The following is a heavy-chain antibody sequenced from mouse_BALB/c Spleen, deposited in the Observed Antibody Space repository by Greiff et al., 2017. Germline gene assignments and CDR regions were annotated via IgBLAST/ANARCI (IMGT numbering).Heavy chain of an antibody. CDR3: ARLGDYDRAY. J-gene: IGHJ3*01. V-gene: IGHV1-54*01. CDR2: INPGSGGA. CDR1: GYAFTNYL. Sequence: QVQLQQSGAELVRPGTSVKVSCKASGYAFTNYLMEWVKQRPGQGLEWIGVINPGSGGANYNEKFKGKATMTADKSSSTAYMQLSSLTSDDSAVYFCARLGDYDRAYWGQGTLVTVSA. D-gene: IGHD2-4*01.